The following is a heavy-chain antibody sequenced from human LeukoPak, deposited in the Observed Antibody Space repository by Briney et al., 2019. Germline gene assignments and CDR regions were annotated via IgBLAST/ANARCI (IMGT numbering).Heavy chain of an antibody. CDR3: ARDSSAYNNLDY. CDR2: IHYSGST. J-gene: IGHJ4*02. CDR1: GGSISSGSYF. D-gene: IGHD3-22*01. V-gene: IGHV4-31*03. Sequence: SETLSLTCTVSGGSISSGSYFWIWIRQHPGRGLEWIGYIHYSGSTFNNPSLKSRVTISVDTSKNQFSLRLSSVTAADTAVYYCARDSSAYNNLDYWGQGTLITVSS.